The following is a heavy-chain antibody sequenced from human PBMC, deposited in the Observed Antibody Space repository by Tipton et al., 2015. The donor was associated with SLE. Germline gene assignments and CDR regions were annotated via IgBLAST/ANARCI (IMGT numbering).Heavy chain of an antibody. J-gene: IGHJ3*02. CDR2: IYYSGGT. CDR1: GGSISSGDYY. CDR3: ARGRKPIWFGDLGAFDI. Sequence: TLSLTCTVSGGSISSGDYYWSWIRQPPGKGLEWIGYIYYSGGTYYNPSLNSRVTISADTSKNQCSLKLSTVTAADTAVYYCARGRKPIWFGDLGAFDIWGQGTMVTVSS. V-gene: IGHV4-30-4*01. D-gene: IGHD3-10*01.